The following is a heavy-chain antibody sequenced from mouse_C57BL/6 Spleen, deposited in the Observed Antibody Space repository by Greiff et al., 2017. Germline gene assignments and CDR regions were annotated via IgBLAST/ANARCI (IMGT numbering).Heavy chain of an antibody. CDR1: GFSFNTYA. V-gene: IGHV10-1*01. Sequence: EVQRVESGGGLVQPKGSLKLSCAASGFSFNTYAMNWVRQAPGKGLEWVARIRSKSNNYATYYADSVKDRFTISRDDSESMLYLQMNNLKTEDTAMYYCVRDGDYGNWAYWGQGTLVTVSA. D-gene: IGHD2-1*01. J-gene: IGHJ3*01. CDR2: IRSKSNNYAT. CDR3: VRDGDYGNWAY.